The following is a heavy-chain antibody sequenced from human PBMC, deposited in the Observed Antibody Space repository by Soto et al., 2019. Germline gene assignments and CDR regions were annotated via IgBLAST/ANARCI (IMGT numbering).Heavy chain of an antibody. CDR3: ARGGVSTRTFDY. CDR1: GYNFACYW. D-gene: IGHD3-3*01. V-gene: IGHV5-51*01. CDR2: IYPSDSDT. Sequence: GEPLKDWWNGSGYNFACYWISWVRQIPGKGLELMGIIYPSDSDTRYRPSFQGQVTISADKSISSAYLQWSSLRASDTAMYYCARGGVSTRTFDYWGQGTPVTVS. J-gene: IGHJ4*02.